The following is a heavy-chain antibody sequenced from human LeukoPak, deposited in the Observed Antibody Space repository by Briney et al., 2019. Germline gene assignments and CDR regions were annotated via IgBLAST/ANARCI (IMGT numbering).Heavy chain of an antibody. D-gene: IGHD6-6*01. Sequence: SGTLSLTCTVSGGSISSYYWSWIRQPAGKGLEWIGRIYTSGSTNYNPSLKSRVTMSVDTSKNQFSLKLSSVTAADTAVYYCARVAGRGGIAARRGGVVWGQGTLVTVSS. V-gene: IGHV4-4*07. CDR3: ARVAGRGGIAARRGGVV. CDR2: IYTSGST. CDR1: GGSISSYY. J-gene: IGHJ4*02.